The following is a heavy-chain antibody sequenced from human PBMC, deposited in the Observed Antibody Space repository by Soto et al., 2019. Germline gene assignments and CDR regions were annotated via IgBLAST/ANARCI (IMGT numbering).Heavy chain of an antibody. D-gene: IGHD6-13*01. V-gene: IGHV4-38-2*01. J-gene: IGHJ5*02. CDR3: ASQALAAAGTRGWFDP. Sequence: AETLSFTCSVSVYSISSGYYWGVIRQPPGKGLEWIGSIYHSGSTYYNPSLKSRVTISVDTSKNQFSLKLSSVTAADTAVYYCASQALAAAGTRGWFDPWGQGTLVTVSS. CDR2: IYHSGST. CDR1: VYSISSGYY.